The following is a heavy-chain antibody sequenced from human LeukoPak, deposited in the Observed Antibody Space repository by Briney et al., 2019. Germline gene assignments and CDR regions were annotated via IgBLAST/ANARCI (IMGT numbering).Heavy chain of an antibody. Sequence: SETLSLTCAVYGGSFSGYYWSWIRQPPGKGLEWIGEINHSGSTNYNPSLKSRVTISVDTSKNQFSLKLSSVTAADTAVYYCARANSRRGYRSSTSCAVADYWGQGTLVTVSS. CDR3: ARANSRRGYRSSTSCAVADY. CDR2: INHSGST. D-gene: IGHD2-2*03. CDR1: GGSFSGYY. J-gene: IGHJ4*02. V-gene: IGHV4-34*01.